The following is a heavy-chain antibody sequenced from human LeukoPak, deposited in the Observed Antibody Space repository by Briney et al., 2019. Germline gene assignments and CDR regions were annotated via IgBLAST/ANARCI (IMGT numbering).Heavy chain of an antibody. CDR2: IKQDGSEK. Sequence: PGGSLRLSCAASGFTFSSSWMTWVRQAPGKGLEWVANIKQDGSEKYYVDSVKGRFTISRDNAKNSLYLQMNSLRAEDTAVYYCASLTVTTVYWGQGTLVTVSS. CDR3: ASLTVTTVY. CDR1: GFTFSSSW. D-gene: IGHD4-17*01. J-gene: IGHJ4*02. V-gene: IGHV3-7*01.